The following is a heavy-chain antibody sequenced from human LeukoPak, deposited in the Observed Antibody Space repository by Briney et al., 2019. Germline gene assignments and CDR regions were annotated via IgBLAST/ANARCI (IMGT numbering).Heavy chain of an antibody. CDR1: GFTFSTYA. Sequence: GGSLRLSCAASGFTFSTYAMSWVRQAPGKGLEWVSSISDSGDSTYYADSVKGRFAISRDNSKNTLYLQMNSLRAEDTAVYYCAKDATYYYDTNRGYWGQGTLVTVSS. CDR3: AKDATYYYDTNRGY. J-gene: IGHJ4*02. V-gene: IGHV3-23*01. CDR2: ISDSGDST. D-gene: IGHD3-22*01.